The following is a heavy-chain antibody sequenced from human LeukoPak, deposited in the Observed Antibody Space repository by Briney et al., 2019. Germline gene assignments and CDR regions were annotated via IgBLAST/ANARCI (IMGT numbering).Heavy chain of an antibody. Sequence: PSETLSLTCTVSGGSISSYYWSWIRQPPGKGLEWIGYIYTSGSTNYNPSLKSRVTISVDTSKNQFSLKLSSVTAADTAVYYRARDLPRDIVVVPARTGWTSAFDIWGQGTMVTVSS. J-gene: IGHJ3*02. CDR2: IYTSGST. V-gene: IGHV4-4*09. D-gene: IGHD2-2*01. CDR1: GGSISSYY. CDR3: ARDLPRDIVVVPARTGWTSAFDI.